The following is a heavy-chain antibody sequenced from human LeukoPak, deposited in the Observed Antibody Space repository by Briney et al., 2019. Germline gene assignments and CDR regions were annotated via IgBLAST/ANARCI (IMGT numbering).Heavy chain of an antibody. J-gene: IGHJ6*03. D-gene: IGHD3-9*01. V-gene: IGHV4-34*01. Sequence: SETPSLTCAVYGGSFSGYYWSWIRQPPGKGLEWIGEINHSGSTNYNPSLKSRVTISVDTSKNQFSLKLSSVTAADTAVYYCARRSGYYKRLYYYYYMDVWGKGTTVTVSS. CDR3: ARRSGYYKRLYYYYYMDV. CDR2: INHSGST. CDR1: GGSFSGYY.